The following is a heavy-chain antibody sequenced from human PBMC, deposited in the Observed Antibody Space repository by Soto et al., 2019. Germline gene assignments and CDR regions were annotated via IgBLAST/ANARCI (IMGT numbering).Heavy chain of an antibody. J-gene: IGHJ4*02. CDR3: ASSSPFHY. CDR2: INHSGST. Sequence: SETLSLTCAVYGGSFSGYYWSWIRQPPGKGLEWIGEINHSGSTNYNPSLKSRVTISVDTSKNQFSLKLTSVTAADTGVYYCASSSPFHYWGPGILVTVSS. D-gene: IGHD6-6*01. V-gene: IGHV4-34*01. CDR1: GGSFSGYY.